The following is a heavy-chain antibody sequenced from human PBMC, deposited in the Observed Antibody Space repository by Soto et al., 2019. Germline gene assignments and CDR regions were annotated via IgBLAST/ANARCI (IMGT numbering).Heavy chain of an antibody. V-gene: IGHV3-23*01. Sequence: EVQLLESGGGLVHPGGSLRLSCAASGFTFSDYAVNWVRQAPGKGLEWVSIITGSGRSTFYADSVKGRFTISRDNSRNNLYLHMEHMRAEDRAVSYCAKDSGLSPKYYYAYGMDVWGQGNTVTVSS. CDR2: ITGSGRST. D-gene: IGHD5-12*01. CDR3: AKDSGLSPKYYYAYGMDV. CDR1: GFTFSDYA. J-gene: IGHJ6*02.